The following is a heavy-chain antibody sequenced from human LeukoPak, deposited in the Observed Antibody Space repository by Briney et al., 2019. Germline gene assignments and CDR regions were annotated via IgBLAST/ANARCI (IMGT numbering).Heavy chain of an antibody. CDR2: IHYSGNT. J-gene: IGHJ5*02. V-gene: IGHV4-59*01. CDR1: GGSISSYY. Sequence: SETLSLTCTVSGGSISSYYWSWIRQPPGKSLEWIGYIHYSGNTKYNPSLKSRVTISLDTSKNQFSLKLSSVTAADTAVHYCVGSGPQAPANWFDPWGQGTVVTVSS. CDR3: VGSGPQAPANWFDP.